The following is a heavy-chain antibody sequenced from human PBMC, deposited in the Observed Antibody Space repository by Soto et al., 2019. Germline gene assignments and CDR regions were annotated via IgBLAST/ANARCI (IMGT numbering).Heavy chain of an antibody. CDR2: ISYDGSNK. CDR1: GFTFSSYS. Sequence: GGSLRLSCAASGFTFSSYSMHWVRQAPGKGLEWVAVISYDGSNKYYADSVKGRFTISRDNSKNTLYLQMNSLRAEDTAVYYCASPRLLYSSGWDFDYWGQGTLVTVSS. V-gene: IGHV3-30-3*01. CDR3: ASPRLLYSSGWDFDY. D-gene: IGHD6-19*01. J-gene: IGHJ4*02.